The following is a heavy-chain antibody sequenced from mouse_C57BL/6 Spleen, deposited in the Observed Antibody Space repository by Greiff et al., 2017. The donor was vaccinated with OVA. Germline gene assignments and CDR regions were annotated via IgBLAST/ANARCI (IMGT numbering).Heavy chain of an antibody. J-gene: IGHJ2*01. Sequence: VQLQQPGAELVKPGASVKMSCKASGYTFTSYWITWVKQRPGQGLEWIGDIYPGSGSTNYNEKFKSKATLTVDTSSSTAYMQLSSLTSEDSAVYYCARQLRLRLYFDYWGQGTTLTVSS. CDR3: ARQLRLRLYFDY. CDR1: GYTFTSYW. V-gene: IGHV1-55*01. D-gene: IGHD3-2*02. CDR2: IYPGSGST.